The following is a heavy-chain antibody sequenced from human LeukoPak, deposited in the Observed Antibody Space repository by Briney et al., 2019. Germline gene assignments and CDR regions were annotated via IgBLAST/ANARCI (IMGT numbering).Heavy chain of an antibody. CDR3: ARDLGGSNEYGGGNFDY. Sequence: SETLSLTCAVSGGSISSSTWWSCVRQPPGKGLEWIGEMYHSGSTNYNPSLKSRVTISVDKSKNQFSLKLSSVTAADTAVYYCARDLGGSNEYGGGNFDYWGQGTLVTVSS. V-gene: IGHV4-4*02. J-gene: IGHJ4*02. CDR1: GGSISSSTW. CDR2: MYHSGST. D-gene: IGHD2-21*01.